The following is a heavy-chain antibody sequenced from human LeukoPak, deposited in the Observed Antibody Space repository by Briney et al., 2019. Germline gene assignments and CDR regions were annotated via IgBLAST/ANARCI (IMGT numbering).Heavy chain of an antibody. J-gene: IGHJ5*02. CDR3: ARARYYDSSGYYYLDWFDP. V-gene: IGHV1-69*13. D-gene: IGHD3-22*01. CDR2: IIPIFGTA. Sequence: SVKVSCKASGGTFSSYAIGWVRQAPGQGLEWMGGIIPIFGTANYAQKFQGRVTITADESTSTAYMELSSLRSEDTAVYYCARARYYDSSGYYYLDWFDPWGQGTLVTVSS. CDR1: GGTFSSYA.